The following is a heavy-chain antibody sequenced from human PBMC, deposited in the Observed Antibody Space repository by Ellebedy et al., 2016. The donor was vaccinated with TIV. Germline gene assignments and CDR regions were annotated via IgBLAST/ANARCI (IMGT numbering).Heavy chain of an antibody. Sequence: PGGSLRLSCGVSGFRLSSYSMTWVRQAPGKRPEWVANIKDDESERYYLDSVKGRFTISKDNAKNSLYLQMNNLRAEDTAMYYCARNVLWQSSTYRPIDYWGQGTLVTVSS. CDR3: ARNVLWQSSTYRPIDY. CDR1: GFRLSSYS. CDR2: IKDDESER. V-gene: IGHV3-7*01. J-gene: IGHJ4*02. D-gene: IGHD2-2*01.